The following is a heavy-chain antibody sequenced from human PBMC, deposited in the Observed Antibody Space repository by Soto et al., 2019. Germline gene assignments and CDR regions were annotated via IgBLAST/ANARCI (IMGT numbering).Heavy chain of an antibody. J-gene: IGHJ4*02. CDR2: IYCSAST. CDR3: ARHLPYCGGDCYSLDY. V-gene: IGHV4-59*08. D-gene: IGHD2-21*02. CDR1: GGSISSYY. Sequence: SETLSLTCTVSGGSISSYYWSWIRQPPGKGLEWIGYIYCSASTNYSPSLKSRVTISVDTSKNQFSLNLSSVTAADTAVYYCARHLPYCGGDCYSLDYWGQGTXVTVSS.